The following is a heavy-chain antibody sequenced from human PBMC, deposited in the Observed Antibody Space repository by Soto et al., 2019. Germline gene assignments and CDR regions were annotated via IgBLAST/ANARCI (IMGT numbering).Heavy chain of an antibody. CDR2: INPNSGGT. V-gene: IGHV1-2*04. CDR1: GYTFTGYY. Sequence: GASVKVSFKASGYTFTGYYMHWLRQAPGQGLEWMGWINPNSGGTNYAQKFQGWVTMTRDTSISTAYMELSRLRSDDTAVYYCARAYVGGYYYDSSGYYDYWGQGTLVTVSS. J-gene: IGHJ4*02. D-gene: IGHD3-22*01. CDR3: ARAYVGGYYYDSSGYYDY.